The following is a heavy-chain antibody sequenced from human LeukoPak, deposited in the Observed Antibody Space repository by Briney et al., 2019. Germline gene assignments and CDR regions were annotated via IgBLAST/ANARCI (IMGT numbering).Heavy chain of an antibody. CDR2: TYYRSKWYN. D-gene: IGHD3-3*01. Sequence: SQTLSLTCAISGDSVSSNSAAWNWIRQSPSRGLEWLGRTYYRSKWYNDYAVSVKSRITINPDTSKNQFSLQLNSVTPEDTAVYYCARGHKSFVVRFLDYYYMDVWGKGTTVTVSS. CDR3: ARGHKSFVVRFLDYYYMDV. CDR1: GDSVSSNSAA. J-gene: IGHJ6*03. V-gene: IGHV6-1*01.